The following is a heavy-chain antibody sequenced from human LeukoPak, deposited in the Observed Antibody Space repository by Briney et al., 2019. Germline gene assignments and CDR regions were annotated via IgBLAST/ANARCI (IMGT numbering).Heavy chain of an antibody. D-gene: IGHD6-6*01. CDR2: ISDDGSNT. J-gene: IGHJ4*02. CDR1: GFTLSNFG. Sequence: GGSLRLSCTASGFTLSNFGMHWVRQAPGKGLEWVAVISDDGSNTFYADSVKGRFTIPRDNSKNTLYLQLNSLRPEDTAVYYCARVASRAYLQYFFDYWGQGTLVTVSS. CDR3: ARVASRAYLQYFFDY. V-gene: IGHV3-30*03.